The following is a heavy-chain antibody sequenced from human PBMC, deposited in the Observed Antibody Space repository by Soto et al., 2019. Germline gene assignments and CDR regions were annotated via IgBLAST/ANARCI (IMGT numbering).Heavy chain of an antibody. Sequence: QVQLQQSGPGLVKPSETLSLTCAVSGGSISNNNWWSWVRQPPGKGLEWIGEIYHSGRTNYNPSLKSRVSISADQSTTPFSLNLNSVTAADTAIYYCARGGSGYDWFDSWGQGTLVTVSS. J-gene: IGHJ5*01. CDR2: IYHSGRT. V-gene: IGHV4-4*02. CDR1: GGSISNNNW. CDR3: ARGGSGYDWFDS. D-gene: IGHD5-12*01.